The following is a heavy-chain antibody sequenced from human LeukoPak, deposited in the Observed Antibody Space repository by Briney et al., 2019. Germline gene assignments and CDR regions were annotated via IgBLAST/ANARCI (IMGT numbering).Heavy chain of an antibody. Sequence: SETLSLTCTVSGGSISSSSYYWGWIRQPPGKGLEWIGSIYHSGSTYYNPSLKSRVTISVDTSKNQFSLRLSSVAAADTAVYYCARGPDCSSASCPYPYYFDYWGQGTLVTVSS. CDR2: IYHSGST. CDR3: ARGPDCSSASCPYPYYFDY. CDR1: GGSISSSSYY. J-gene: IGHJ4*02. D-gene: IGHD2-2*01. V-gene: IGHV4-39*07.